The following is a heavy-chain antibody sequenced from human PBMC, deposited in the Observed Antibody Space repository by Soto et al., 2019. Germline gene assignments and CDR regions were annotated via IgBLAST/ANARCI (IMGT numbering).Heavy chain of an antibody. CDR2: IGTAGDT. V-gene: IGHV3-13*01. CDR3: ASSRGVRGDVRVAKVGYYYYGMDV. J-gene: IGHJ6*02. Sequence: PGGSLRHSCAASGFSISSYDMHWVRQATGKGLEWVSAIGTAGDTYYPGSVKGRFTIARENAKNSLYLQMNSLRAEDTAVYYCASSRGVRGDVRVAKVGYYYYGMDVWGQGTTVTVSS. D-gene: IGHD3-10*01. CDR1: GFSISSYD.